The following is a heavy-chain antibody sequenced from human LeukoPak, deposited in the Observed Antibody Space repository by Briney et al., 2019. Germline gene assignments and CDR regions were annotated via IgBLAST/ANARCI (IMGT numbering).Heavy chain of an antibody. Sequence: PGESLKISCKGSGYSFTTYWIAWVRQMPGKGLEWMGIIYPGDSDTRYSPSLQGQVTISADKSISTAYLQWSSLKASDTAMYYCARSFARDDYNYYFDYWGQGTLVTVSS. CDR3: ARSFARDDYNYYFDY. D-gene: IGHD5-24*01. CDR1: GYSFTTYW. V-gene: IGHV5-51*01. CDR2: IYPGDSDT. J-gene: IGHJ4*02.